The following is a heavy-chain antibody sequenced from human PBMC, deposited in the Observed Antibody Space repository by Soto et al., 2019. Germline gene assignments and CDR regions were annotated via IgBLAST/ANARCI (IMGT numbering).Heavy chain of an antibody. CDR2: INHSGST. V-gene: IGHV4-34*01. Sequence: PSETLSLTCAVYGGSFSGYYWSWIRQPPGKGLEWIGEINHSGSTNYNPSLKSRVTISVDTSKNQFSLKLSSVTAADTAVYYCASPYYVWGSYPWLLDYYYGMGVWGQGTKVTGSS. D-gene: IGHD3-16*02. J-gene: IGHJ6*02. CDR1: GGSFSGYY. CDR3: ASPYYVWGSYPWLLDYYYGMGV.